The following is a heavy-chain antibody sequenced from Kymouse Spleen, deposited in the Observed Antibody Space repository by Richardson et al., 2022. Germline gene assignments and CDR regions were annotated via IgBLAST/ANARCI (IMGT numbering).Heavy chain of an antibody. J-gene: IGHJ3*02. CDR3: TTASGYCSSTSCPGADAFDI. Sequence: EVQLVESGGGLVKPGGSLRLSCAASGFTFSNAWMSWVRQAPGKGLEWVGRIKSKTDGGTTDYAAPVKGRFTISRDDSKNTLYLQMNSLKTEDTAVYYCTTASGYCSSTSCPGADAFDIWGQGTMVTVSS. V-gene: IGHV3-15*01. D-gene: IGHD2-2*02. CDR2: IKSKTDGGTT. CDR1: GFTFSNAW.